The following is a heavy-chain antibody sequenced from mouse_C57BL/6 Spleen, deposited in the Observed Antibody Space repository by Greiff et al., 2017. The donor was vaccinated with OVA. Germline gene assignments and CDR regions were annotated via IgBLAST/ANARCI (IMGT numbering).Heavy chain of an antibody. CDR3: ARSLITTDAMDY. CDR1: GYTFTSYW. J-gene: IGHJ4*01. V-gene: IGHV1-61*01. CDR2: IYPSDSET. Sequence: QVQLQQPGAELVRPGSSVKLSCKASGYTFTSYWMVWVKQRPGQGLEWIGNIYPSDSETHYNQKFKDKATLTVDKSSSTAYMQLSSLTSGDYAVYYCARSLITTDAMDYWGQGTSVTVSS. D-gene: IGHD1-1*01.